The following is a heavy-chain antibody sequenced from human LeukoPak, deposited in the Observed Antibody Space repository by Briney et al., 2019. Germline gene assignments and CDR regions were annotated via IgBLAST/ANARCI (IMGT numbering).Heavy chain of an antibody. Sequence: HPGGSLRLSCAASGFTFSSYGMHWVRQAPGKGLEWVAVISYDGSNKYYADSVKGRFTISRDNSKNTLYLQMNSLRSDDTAVYYCARADRCSSTSCYTPWFDPWGQGTLVTVSS. V-gene: IGHV3-30*03. CDR3: ARADRCSSTSCYTPWFDP. CDR2: ISYDGSNK. J-gene: IGHJ5*02. CDR1: GFTFSSYG. D-gene: IGHD2-2*02.